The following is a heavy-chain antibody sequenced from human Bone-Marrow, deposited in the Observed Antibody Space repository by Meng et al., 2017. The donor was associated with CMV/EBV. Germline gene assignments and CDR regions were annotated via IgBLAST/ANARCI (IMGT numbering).Heavy chain of an antibody. CDR1: GYTFTGYY. D-gene: IGHD3-22*01. Sequence: ASVKVSCKASGYTFTGYYMHWVRQAPGQGLEWMGWINPNSGGTNYAQKFQGRVTMTRDTSISTAYMELSRLRSDDTAVYYCARGGYYDSSGYSVYWGQGHLVNVSS. J-gene: IGHJ4*02. CDR3: ARGGYYDSSGYSVY. CDR2: INPNSGGT. V-gene: IGHV1-2*02.